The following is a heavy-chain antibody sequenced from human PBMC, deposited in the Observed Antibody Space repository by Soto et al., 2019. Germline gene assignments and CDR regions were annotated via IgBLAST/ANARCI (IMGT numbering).Heavy chain of an antibody. V-gene: IGHV4-34*01. Sequence: LSLTCAVYSESFSKYYWNWIRQSPGKGLEWIGEINQSGSTNYNPSLKSRVTISVDTSKNQFSLKLSSVTAADTAVYYCARRPIVDVKGWFDPWGQGTLVTVSS. CDR1: SESFSKYY. CDR3: ARRPIVDVKGWFDP. D-gene: IGHD3-22*01. J-gene: IGHJ5*02. CDR2: INQSGST.